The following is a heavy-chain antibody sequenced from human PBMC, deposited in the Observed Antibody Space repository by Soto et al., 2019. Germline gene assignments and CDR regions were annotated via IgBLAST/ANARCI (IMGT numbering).Heavy chain of an antibody. D-gene: IGHD3-10*01. V-gene: IGHV4-4*02. CDR2: IYHSGTT. Sequence: QVQLQESGPGLVEPSGTLSLTCVVSNDSISSLSWWVWVRQSPGTGLEWIGEIYHSGTTNYNPSLKIRVTISVDKSNNHFSLKLRSVTAADTAVYYCAKAVPMVSGSFPPYDAFDIWGRGTMVTVSS. J-gene: IGHJ3*02. CDR3: AKAVPMVSGSFPPYDAFDI. CDR1: NDSISSLSW.